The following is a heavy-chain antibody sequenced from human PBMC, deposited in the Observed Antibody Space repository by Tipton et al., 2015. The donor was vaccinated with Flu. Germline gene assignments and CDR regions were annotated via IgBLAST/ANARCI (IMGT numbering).Heavy chain of an antibody. J-gene: IGHJ4*02. CDR1: GGSISSYY. CDR2: IYYTGST. CDR3: ARLPLPLSYFDY. Sequence: TLSLTCTVSGGSISSYYWSWIRQPPGKGLEWIGYIYYTGSTNYNPSLKSRVTISVDTSNNQFSLKLSPVTAADTAVYYCARLPLPLSYFDYWGQGTLVTVSS. V-gene: IGHV4-59*01.